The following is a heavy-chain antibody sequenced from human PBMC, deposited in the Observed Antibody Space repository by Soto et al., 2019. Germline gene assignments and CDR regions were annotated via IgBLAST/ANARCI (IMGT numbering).Heavy chain of an antibody. J-gene: IGHJ5*02. V-gene: IGHV4-30-4*01. CDR3: AAGSSTSSSCYWLGP. Sequence: PSETLSLTCTVSGGSISGGDYHWSWIRQPPGKGLEWVGYIYDSATYQNPSLKSGVIISVDTSKNQFSLQLSSVTAADTAVYHCAAGSSTSSSCYWLGPWGQGTLVTAYS. D-gene: IGHD2-2*01. CDR1: GGSISGGDYH. CDR2: IYDSAT.